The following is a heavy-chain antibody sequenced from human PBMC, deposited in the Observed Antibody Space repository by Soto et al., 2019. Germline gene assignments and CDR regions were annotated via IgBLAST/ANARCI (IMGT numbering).Heavy chain of an antibody. J-gene: IGHJ4*02. CDR1: GFTFSYYA. CDR2: ISGRGDST. D-gene: IGHD6-19*01. CDR3: AKDYTSGWFYFDY. Sequence: EVQLLESGGGLVQPGGSLRLSCTASGFTFSYYAMSWVRQAPGEGLEWVSAISGRGDSTYYADSVKGRFTISRDNSKNTLYLQMNSLRAEDTAVYYCAKDYTSGWFYFDYWGRGTLVTVSS. V-gene: IGHV3-23*01.